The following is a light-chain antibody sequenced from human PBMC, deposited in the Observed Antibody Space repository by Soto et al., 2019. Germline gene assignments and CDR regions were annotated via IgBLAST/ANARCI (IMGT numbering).Light chain of an antibody. CDR3: QQYKIWPPVT. CDR1: QSVNTN. V-gene: IGKV3-15*01. Sequence: EIVMTQSPATLSVSPGDRATLSCRASQSVNTNLAWYQQTPGQAPRRLIYGASTRASGIPARFSGSGSGTEFTLTISSLQSEDFAVYYCQQYKIWPPVTFGQGTKV. CDR2: GAS. J-gene: IGKJ1*01.